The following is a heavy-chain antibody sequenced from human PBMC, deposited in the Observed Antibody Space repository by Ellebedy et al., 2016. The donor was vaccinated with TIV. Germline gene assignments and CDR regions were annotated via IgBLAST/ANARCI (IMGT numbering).Heavy chain of an antibody. CDR1: GGSFSGYY. Sequence: MPGGSLRLSCAVYGGSFSGYYWSWIRQPPGKGLEWIGEMYPSESTKYNPSLKSRVTISSDISKNQFSLTVSSVTAADTAVYYCARHLPGTATSFDYWGQGTLVTVSS. CDR2: MYPSEST. V-gene: IGHV4-34*01. D-gene: IGHD2-15*01. CDR3: ARHLPGTATSFDY. J-gene: IGHJ4*02.